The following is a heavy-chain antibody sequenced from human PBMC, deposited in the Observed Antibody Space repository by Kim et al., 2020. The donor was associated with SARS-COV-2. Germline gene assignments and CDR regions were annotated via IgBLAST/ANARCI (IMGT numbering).Heavy chain of an antibody. V-gene: IGHV4-39*01. CDR1: GGSISSSSYF. CDR3: ARLGGLTGIRSPFDY. D-gene: IGHD3-9*01. CDR2: IYYSGST. J-gene: IGHJ4*01. Sequence: SETLSLTCTVSGGSISSSSYFWGWIRQPPGKGLESIGTIYYSGSTYYNPSLKSRVTISVDTSKNQFSLKLSSVTAADTAVYYCARLGGLTGIRSPFDYWG.